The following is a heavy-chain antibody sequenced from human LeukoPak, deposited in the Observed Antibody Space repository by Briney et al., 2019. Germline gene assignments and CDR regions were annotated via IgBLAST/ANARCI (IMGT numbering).Heavy chain of an antibody. Sequence: GGALRLSCLASGFTFVNYDLHWVGQPPGRDRQWVSLIRGDGDNTYYADSVKGRFLISRDNSKHLLYLQMSSLRSEDTALYYGAKAGGYGRIDYWGQGTLVTVSS. CDR2: IRGDGDNT. V-gene: IGHV3-43*02. CDR3: AKAGGYGRIDY. D-gene: IGHD2-15*01. CDR1: GFTFVNYD. J-gene: IGHJ4*02.